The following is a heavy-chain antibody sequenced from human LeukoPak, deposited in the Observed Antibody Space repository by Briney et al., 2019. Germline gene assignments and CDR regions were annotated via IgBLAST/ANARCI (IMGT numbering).Heavy chain of an antibody. CDR1: GFTFSSYW. Sequence: GGSLRLSCAAPGFTFSSYWMSWVRQAPGKGLEWVANIKQDGSEKYYVDSVKGRFTISRDNAKNSLYLQMNSLRAEDTAVYYCAGDYYDSSGYTNYYYYYYMDVWGKGTTVTVSS. CDR3: AGDYYDSSGYTNYYYYYYMDV. CDR2: IKQDGSEK. D-gene: IGHD3-22*01. V-gene: IGHV3-7*01. J-gene: IGHJ6*03.